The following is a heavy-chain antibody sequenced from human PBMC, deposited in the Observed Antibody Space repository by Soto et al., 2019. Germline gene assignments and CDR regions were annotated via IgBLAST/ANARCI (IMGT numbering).Heavy chain of an antibody. J-gene: IGHJ4*02. V-gene: IGHV4-59*01. CDR1: GGSISSYY. Sequence: SETQSLTCTVSGGSISSYYWSWIRQPPGKGLEWIGYIYYSGSTNYNPSLKSRVTISVDTSKNQFSLKLSSVTAADTAVYYCARVWGYYFDYWGQGTLVPSPQ. CDR3: ARVWGYYFDY. D-gene: IGHD2-21*01. CDR2: IYYSGST.